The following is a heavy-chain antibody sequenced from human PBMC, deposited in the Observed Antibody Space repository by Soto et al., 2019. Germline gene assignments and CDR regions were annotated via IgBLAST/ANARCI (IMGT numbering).Heavy chain of an antibody. D-gene: IGHD2-8*02. J-gene: IGHJ4*02. CDR2: ISRDGGTK. CDR1: GFTVSSYG. Sequence: QVQLVESGGGVVQPGRSLRLSCAASGFTVSSYGMHWVRQAPGKGLEWVAVISRDGGTKYYAESVKGRFTISRDNSRNTLFLEMNILRGDDMAVYYCTGEVASGYWGQGTLVTVSS. CDR3: TGEVASGY. V-gene: IGHV3-30*03.